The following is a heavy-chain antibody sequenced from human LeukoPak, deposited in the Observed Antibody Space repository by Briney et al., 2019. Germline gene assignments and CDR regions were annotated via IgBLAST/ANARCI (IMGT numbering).Heavy chain of an antibody. J-gene: IGHJ6*03. Sequence: TSETLSLTCTVSGGSISSGGYYWSWIRRPAGKGLEWIGRIYSSGSTNYNPSLKSRVIISVDTSNNQFSLKLSSVTATDTAVYYCARSGPIIRGVRGNYYMAVWGKGTTVTVSS. D-gene: IGHD3-10*01. CDR2: IYSSGST. CDR1: GGSISSGGYY. V-gene: IGHV4-61*02. CDR3: ARSGPIIRGVRGNYYMAV.